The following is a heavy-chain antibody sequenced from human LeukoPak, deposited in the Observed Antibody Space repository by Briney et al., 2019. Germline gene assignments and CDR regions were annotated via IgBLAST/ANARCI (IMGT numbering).Heavy chain of an antibody. J-gene: IGHJ4*02. CDR1: GGTFSSYA. CDR2: IIPIFGTA. D-gene: IGHD6-13*01. V-gene: IGHV1-69*13. Sequence: ASVKVSCKASGGTFSSYAISWVRQAPGQGLEWMGGIIPIFGTANYAQKFQGRVTITADESTSTAYMELSSLRSEDTAVYYCARDERGAAAGIYYWGQGTLVTVSS. CDR3: ARDERGAAAGIYY.